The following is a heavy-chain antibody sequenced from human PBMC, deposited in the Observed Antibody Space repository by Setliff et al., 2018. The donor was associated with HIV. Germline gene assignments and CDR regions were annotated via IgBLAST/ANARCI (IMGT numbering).Heavy chain of an antibody. D-gene: IGHD1-26*01. J-gene: IGHJ3*02. CDR1: GFNFSSHT. CDR2: ISGSGANP. CDR3: AKSPSGSFDAFDI. Sequence: GGSLRLSCAASGFNFSSHTMNWIRQAPGKGLEWVSGISGSGANPYNADFVEGRFTVSRDNSKNTLYLQLNSLRADDTAVYYCAKSPSGSFDAFDIWGQGTMVTVSS. V-gene: IGHV3-23*01.